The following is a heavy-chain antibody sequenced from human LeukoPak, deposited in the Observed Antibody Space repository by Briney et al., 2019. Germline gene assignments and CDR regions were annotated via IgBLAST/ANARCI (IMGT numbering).Heavy chain of an antibody. CDR3: ARTPRYDFWSGYLFDY. CDR1: GYTFTTYG. V-gene: IGHV1-18*01. J-gene: IGHJ4*02. D-gene: IGHD3-3*01. Sequence: GASVKVSCKASGYTFTTYGVGWVRQAPGQGLEWMGWISAYTGDTSYAQKHQGRVTMTTDTSTSTAYMELRSLRSDDTAVYYCARTPRYDFWSGYLFDYWGQGTLVTVSS. CDR2: ISAYTGDT.